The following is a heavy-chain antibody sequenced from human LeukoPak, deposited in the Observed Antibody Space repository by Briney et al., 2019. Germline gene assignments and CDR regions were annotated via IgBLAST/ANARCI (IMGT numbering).Heavy chain of an antibody. J-gene: IGHJ4*02. CDR2: ISGSGGST. CDR1: GFTFSSYA. CDR3: AKDPRSGYYYDSSGYYYFEN. D-gene: IGHD3-22*01. V-gene: IGHV3-23*01. Sequence: GGSLRLSCAASGFTFSSYAMSWVRKAPGKGLEWVSAISGSGGSTYYADSVKGRFTISRDNSKNTLYLQMNSLRAEDTAVYYCAKDPRSGYYYDSSGYYYFENWGQGTLVTVSS.